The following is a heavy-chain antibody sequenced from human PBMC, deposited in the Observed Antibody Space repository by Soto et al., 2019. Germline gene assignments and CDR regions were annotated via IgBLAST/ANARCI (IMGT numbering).Heavy chain of an antibody. CDR1: GFTFSRYS. CDR3: ARGGVAVATRTDY. J-gene: IGHJ4*02. D-gene: IGHD6-19*01. CDR2: ISSSSSYI. Sequence: GGALRLSCAASGFTFSRYSMNWVRQAPGKGLEWVSSISSSSSYIYYADSVKGRFTISRDNAKNSLYLQMSSLRAEDTAVYYCARGGVAVATRTDYWGQGTLVTVSS. V-gene: IGHV3-21*01.